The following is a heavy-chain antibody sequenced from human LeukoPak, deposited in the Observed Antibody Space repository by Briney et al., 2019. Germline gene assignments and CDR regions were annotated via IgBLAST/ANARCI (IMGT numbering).Heavy chain of an antibody. D-gene: IGHD1-26*01. J-gene: IGHJ4*02. V-gene: IGHV3-23*01. CDR1: GFTFSNYA. CDR3: VKRVGYYFDY. Sequence: GGSLRLSCAVSGFTFSNYAMSWVRQAPGKGLEWVSDISGGGGSTYYGDSVKGRLTVSRDSFKNTLYVQMNSLRAEDTAVYYCVKRVGYYFDYWGQGTLVTVSS. CDR2: ISGGGGST.